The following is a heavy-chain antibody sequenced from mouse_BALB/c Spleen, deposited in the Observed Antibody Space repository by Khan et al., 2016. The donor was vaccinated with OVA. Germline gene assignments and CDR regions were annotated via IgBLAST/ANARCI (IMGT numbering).Heavy chain of an antibody. CDR3: ASELGLYYAMDY. J-gene: IGHJ4*01. CDR2: ISYSGST. D-gene: IGHD4-1*01. Sequence: EVQLQESGPGLVKPSQSLSLTCTVTGYSITSDYAWNWIRQFPGNKLEWMGYISYSGSTTFNPSLKSRISITRDTPKDQFFLQLKSVTSEDTATYYCASELGLYYAMDYWGQGTSVTVSS. CDR1: GYSITSDYA. V-gene: IGHV3-2*02.